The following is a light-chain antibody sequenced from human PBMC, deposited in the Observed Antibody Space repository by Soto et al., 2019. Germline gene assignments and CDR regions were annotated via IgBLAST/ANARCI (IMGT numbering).Light chain of an antibody. CDR2: EVS. Sequence: QSVLTQPASVSGSPGQSITISCTGTSSDVGGYNYVSWYQQHPGKAPKLMIYEVSYRPSGVSNRFSGSKSGNTASLTISGLQAEDEAGYYCSSYTSSSTLGFGGGTKLTVL. CDR3: SSYTSSSTLG. J-gene: IGLJ3*02. V-gene: IGLV2-14*01. CDR1: SSDVGGYNY.